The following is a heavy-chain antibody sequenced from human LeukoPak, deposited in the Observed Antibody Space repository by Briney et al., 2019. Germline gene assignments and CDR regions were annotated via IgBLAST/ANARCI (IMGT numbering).Heavy chain of an antibody. Sequence: SETLSLTCTVSGGSMSPYHWGWIRQPPGKGLEWTGYIYYSGSTNYNPSLKSRVTISVDTSKNQFSLKLSSVTAADTAVYYCASAYCDSGICYSGSFDPWGQGTLVTVSS. CDR2: IYYSGST. CDR3: ASAYCDSGICYSGSFDP. CDR1: GGSMSPYH. D-gene: IGHD2-15*01. J-gene: IGHJ5*02. V-gene: IGHV4-59*08.